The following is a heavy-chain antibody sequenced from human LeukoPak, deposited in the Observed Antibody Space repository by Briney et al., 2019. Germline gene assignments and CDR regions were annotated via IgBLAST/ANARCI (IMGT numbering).Heavy chain of an antibody. D-gene: IGHD5-18*01. Sequence: ASVKVSCKASGYTFTSYYMHWVRQAPGQGLEWMGIINPSGGSTSYAQKFQGRVTMTRDTSTSTVYMELTSLRSEDTAVYYCARGRNGGYRYVSFDYWGQGTLVTVSS. CDR1: GYTFTSYY. V-gene: IGHV1-46*01. J-gene: IGHJ4*02. CDR3: ARGRNGGYRYVSFDY. CDR2: INPSGGST.